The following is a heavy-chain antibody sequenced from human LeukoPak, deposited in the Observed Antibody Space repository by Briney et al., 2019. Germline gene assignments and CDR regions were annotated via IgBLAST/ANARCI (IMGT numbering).Heavy chain of an antibody. CDR3: ARTYCSGGSCYCDY. D-gene: IGHD2-15*01. V-gene: IGHV4-39*01. J-gene: IGHJ4*02. CDR2: FYYSGST. CDR1: GGSISSDTYY. Sequence: PSETLSLTCTVSGGSISSDTYYWGWIRQPPGKGLEWIGSFYYSGSTYYNPSLKSRLTISVDMSKNRFSLKLGSVTAADTAVYYCARTYCSGGSCYCDYWGQGTLVIVSS.